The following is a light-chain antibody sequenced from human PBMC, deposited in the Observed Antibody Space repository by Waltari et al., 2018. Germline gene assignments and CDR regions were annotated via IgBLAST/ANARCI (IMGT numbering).Light chain of an antibody. J-gene: IGLJ3*02. CDR3: VLYMGSASWV. CDR2: NTN. Sequence: QTVVTQEPSFSVSPGGTVTLTCGLTSTPFPTTCYPSWYQQTPGQAPRTLIYNTNTRSSGVPDRFSGSILGNKAALTITGAQAEDESDYYCVLYMGSASWVFGGGTQLTVL. V-gene: IGLV8-61*01. CDR1: STPFPTTCY.